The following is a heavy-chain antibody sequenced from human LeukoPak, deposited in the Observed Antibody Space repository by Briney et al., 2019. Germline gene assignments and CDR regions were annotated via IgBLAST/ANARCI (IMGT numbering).Heavy chain of an antibody. J-gene: IGHJ3*02. CDR2: IYYSGST. D-gene: IGHD6-13*01. V-gene: IGHV4-59*08. CDR3: ARIGLYTSSWYFDI. Sequence: SETLSLTCTVSGGSISSYYWSWIRQPPGKGLEWIGYIYYSGSTNYNPSLKSRVTISVDTSKNQFSLKLSSVTAADTAVYYCARIGLYTSSWYFDIWGQGTMVTVSS. CDR1: GGSISSYY.